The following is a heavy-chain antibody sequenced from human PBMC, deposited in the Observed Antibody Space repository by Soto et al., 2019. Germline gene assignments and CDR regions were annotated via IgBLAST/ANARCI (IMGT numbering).Heavy chain of an antibody. CDR3: XXXXXEYSSGWGDY. J-gene: IGHJ4*02. V-gene: IGHV3-74*01. Sequence: EVQLVESGGGLVQPGGSLRLSCAASGFTFSTYWMHWVRQAPGKGLVWVSRIKSDGSITSYADSVKGRFTISRDNXKSTXYXXMNSLRADDTAVYYXXXXXXEYSSGWGDYWGQGILVTVSS. CDR1: GFTFSTYW. D-gene: IGHD6-19*01. CDR2: IKSDGSIT.